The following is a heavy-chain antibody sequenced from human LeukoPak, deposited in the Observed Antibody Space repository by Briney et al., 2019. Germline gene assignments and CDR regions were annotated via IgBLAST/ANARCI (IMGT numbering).Heavy chain of an antibody. Sequence: SETLSLTCAVYGGSFSGYYWSWIRQPPGKGLEWIGEINHSGSTNYNPSLKSRVTISVDTSKNQFSLKLSSVTAADTAVYYCARTRLMTIFDYWGQGTLVTVSS. J-gene: IGHJ4*02. CDR3: ARTRLMTIFDY. V-gene: IGHV4-34*01. D-gene: IGHD4/OR15-4a*01. CDR2: INHSGST. CDR1: GGSFSGYY.